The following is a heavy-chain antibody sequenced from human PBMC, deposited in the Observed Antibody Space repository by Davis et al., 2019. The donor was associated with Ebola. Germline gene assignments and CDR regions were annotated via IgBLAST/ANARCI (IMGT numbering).Heavy chain of an antibody. Sequence: PGGSLRLSCATSGLTFDDYAMHWFRQAPGKGLEWASGITLNSGTTAYADSVKGRFTISRDNAKDSLYLQMNSLRTEDTAFYYCAKDFYGSGSYIDAWGQGTLVAVSS. J-gene: IGHJ5*02. V-gene: IGHV3-9*01. CDR2: ITLNSGTT. CDR1: GLTFDDYA. D-gene: IGHD3-10*01. CDR3: AKDFYGSGSYIDA.